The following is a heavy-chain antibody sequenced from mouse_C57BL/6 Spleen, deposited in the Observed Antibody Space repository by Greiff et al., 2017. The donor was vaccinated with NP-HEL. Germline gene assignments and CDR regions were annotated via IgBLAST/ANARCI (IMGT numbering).Heavy chain of an antibody. CDR3: ARYPSWYCAMDY. Sequence: EVKLMESGGGLVQPGGSLSLSCAASGFTFTDYYMSWVRQPPGKVLKWLGFIRNKANGNTKEYSASGKGRFTIARDNSQSILYLQMNALRAEDSASYYCARYPSWYCAMDYWGQGTSVTVSS. V-gene: IGHV7-3*01. D-gene: IGHD1-1*01. J-gene: IGHJ4*01. CDR1: GFTFTDYY. CDR2: IRNKANGNTK.